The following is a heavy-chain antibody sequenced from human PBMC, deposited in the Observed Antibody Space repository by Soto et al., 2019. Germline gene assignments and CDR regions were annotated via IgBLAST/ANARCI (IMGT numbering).Heavy chain of an antibody. J-gene: IGHJ6*03. CDR1: GGSISSGSYY. D-gene: IGHD2-21*01. V-gene: IGHV4-31*03. Sequence: QVQLQESGPGLVKPSQTLSLTCTVSGGSISSGSYYWSWIRQLPGKGLEWIGYIYYSGNTYYNPSLKSRVTISVDTSKNQFSLNLISVTAADTAVYYCARGDPFYYYYMDVWGKGTTVTVSS. CDR3: ARGDPFYYYYMDV. CDR2: IYYSGNT.